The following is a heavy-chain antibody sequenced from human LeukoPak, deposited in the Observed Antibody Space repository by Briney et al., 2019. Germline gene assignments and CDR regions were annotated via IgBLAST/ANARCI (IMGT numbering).Heavy chain of an antibody. CDR2: VYRDGNT. CDR1: GFTFSSYE. Sequence: GSLRLSCAASGFTFSSYEMNWVRQAPGKGLEWVANVYRDGNTYYSPSLESRVTISVDTSKNQFFLRLSSVTAADTAVYYCARLAALRGFYYYMDVWGKGATVTVSS. J-gene: IGHJ6*03. V-gene: IGHV4-38-2*01. CDR3: ARLAALRGFYYYMDV. D-gene: IGHD6-6*01.